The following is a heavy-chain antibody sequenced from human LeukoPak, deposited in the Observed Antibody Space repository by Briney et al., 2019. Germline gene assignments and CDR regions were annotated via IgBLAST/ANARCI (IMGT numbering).Heavy chain of an antibody. Sequence: GGSLRLSCAASGFTFSSYGMHWVRQAPGKGLEWVAFIRYDGSNKYYADSVKGRFTISRDDSKNTLYLQMNSLKTEDTAVYYCTTDEVIWGQGTMVTVSS. J-gene: IGHJ3*02. V-gene: IGHV3-30*02. CDR2: IRYDGSNK. CDR1: GFTFSSYG. CDR3: TTDEVI.